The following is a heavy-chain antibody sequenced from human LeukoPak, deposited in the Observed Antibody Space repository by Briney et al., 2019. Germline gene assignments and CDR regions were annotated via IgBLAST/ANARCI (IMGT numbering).Heavy chain of an antibody. Sequence: GGSLRLSCVASGFTVSSNYMSWVRQAPGKGLEWVSVIYSDGSTYYADSVKGRFTISRDNSKNTLSLQMNSLRTEDTAVYYCAKSSGWYYFDYWAREPWSPSPQ. J-gene: IGHJ4*02. CDR1: GFTVSSNY. CDR2: IYSDGST. CDR3: AKSSGWYYFDY. D-gene: IGHD6-19*01. V-gene: IGHV3-66*02.